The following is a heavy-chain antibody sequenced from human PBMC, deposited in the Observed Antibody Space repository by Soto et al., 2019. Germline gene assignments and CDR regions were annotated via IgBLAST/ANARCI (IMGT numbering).Heavy chain of an antibody. CDR3: ARGLEWQWLVQDYYYGMDV. V-gene: IGHV4-39*01. CDR1: GASVSSGTHY. Sequence: SETLSLTCTVSGASVSSGTHYWAWVRQPLGKGLEWIWCVYYSGRTYYNPSLKSRVSISIDTSKNQFSVKLTSMTAADTAVYYCARGLEWQWLVQDYYYGMDVWGQGTTVTVSS. J-gene: IGHJ6*02. CDR2: VYYSGRT. D-gene: IGHD6-19*01.